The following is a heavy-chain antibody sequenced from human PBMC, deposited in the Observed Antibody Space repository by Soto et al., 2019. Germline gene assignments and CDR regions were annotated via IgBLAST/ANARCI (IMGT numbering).Heavy chain of an antibody. CDR2: IFYDGYT. D-gene: IGHD6-13*01. CDR3: SRLQAAVPHY. V-gene: IGHV4-39*01. J-gene: IGHJ4*02. CDR1: GDSISGSPYF. Sequence: QVQLQESGPGLVMPSETLSLTCTVSGDSISGSPYFWGWIRQPPGKRLEWIGSIFYDGYTLYTPSLKIRVTISVDTSKNQFSLTLTSVAAADTAIYFCSRLQAAVPHYWGQGILVTVSS.